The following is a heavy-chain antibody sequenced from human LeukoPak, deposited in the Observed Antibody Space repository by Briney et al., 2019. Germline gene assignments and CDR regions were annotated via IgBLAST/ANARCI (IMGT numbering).Heavy chain of an antibody. CDR1: GGSISTYY. J-gene: IGHJ6*03. CDR2: IYYSGST. Sequence: PSETLSLTCSVSGGSISTYYWSWIRQPPGKGLEWIGYIYYSGSTNYNPSLKSRVTISVDTSKNQFSVKLSSLTAADTAVYYCASCRDGYYYYYMDVWGKGTTVTVSS. CDR3: ASCRDGYYYYYMDV. D-gene: IGHD5-24*01. V-gene: IGHV4-59*01.